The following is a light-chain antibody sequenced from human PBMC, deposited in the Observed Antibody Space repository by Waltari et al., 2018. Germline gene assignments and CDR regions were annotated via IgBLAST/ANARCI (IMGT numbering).Light chain of an antibody. CDR2: MAS. CDR1: QSVGTW. J-gene: IGKJ2*01. Sequence: IQMTHAPSPLSASVGVRVTISCRASQSVGTWLAWYQQKPGKAPKLLIYMASSLESGVPSRFSGSGSGTEFTLTISSLQPDDFATYSCQQYSSFSTFGQGTKVDI. V-gene: IGKV1-5*03. CDR3: QQYSSFST.